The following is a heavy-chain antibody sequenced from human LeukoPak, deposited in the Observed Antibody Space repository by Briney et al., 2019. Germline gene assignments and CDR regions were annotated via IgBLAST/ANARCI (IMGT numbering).Heavy chain of an antibody. Sequence: ASVKVSCKASGYTFASYAMHWVRQAPGQRLEWMGWINAGNGNTKYSQKFQGRVTITRDTSASTAYMELSSLRSEDTAVYYCARVGGYSSWYYFDYWGQGTLVTVSS. V-gene: IGHV1-3*01. CDR1: GYTFASYA. J-gene: IGHJ4*02. CDR2: INAGNGNT. D-gene: IGHD6-13*01. CDR3: ARVGGYSSWYYFDY.